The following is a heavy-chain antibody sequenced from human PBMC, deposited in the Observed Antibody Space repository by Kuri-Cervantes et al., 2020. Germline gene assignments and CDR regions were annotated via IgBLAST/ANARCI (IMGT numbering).Heavy chain of an antibody. V-gene: IGHV4-34*01. CDR3: ASYCSGGSCYSGYFQH. CDR2: INHSGST. CDR1: GGSFSGYY. D-gene: IGHD2-15*01. J-gene: IGHJ1*01. Sequence: SETLSLTCAVYGGSFSGYYWSWIRQPPGKGLEWIGEINHSGSTNYNPSLKSRVTISVDTSKNQFSLKVSSVTAADTAVYYCASYCSGGSCYSGYFQHWGQGTLVTVSS.